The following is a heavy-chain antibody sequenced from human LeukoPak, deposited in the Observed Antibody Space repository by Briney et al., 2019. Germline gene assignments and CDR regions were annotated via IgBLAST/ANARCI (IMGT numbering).Heavy chain of an antibody. V-gene: IGHV1-24*01. CDR3: VTGFTTMAVDYFDY. J-gene: IGHJ4*02. CDR2: SDPEDGER. Sequence: VSVKVSCKVSGKTLSDLSIHWLRQPPGKGLEWLGGSDPEDGERIYAQMFQGRVTMTEDTSIDTAYMELSSLISEDTAVYYCVTGFTTMAVDYFDYWGQGTLVTVSP. D-gene: IGHD5-18*01. CDR1: GKTLSDLS.